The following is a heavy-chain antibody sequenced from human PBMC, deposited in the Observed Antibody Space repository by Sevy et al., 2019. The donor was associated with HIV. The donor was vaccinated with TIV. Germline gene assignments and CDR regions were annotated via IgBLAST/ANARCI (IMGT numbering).Heavy chain of an antibody. J-gene: IGHJ6*02. Sequence: GGALRLSCAASGFTFSSAWMSWVRQAPGKGLEWVGRIKSEIDGGAIDYAAPVKGRLSISREDSKNTVYLQMKSLKTEDTAVDYCITDPEYRGYDEEVINYYYYGMDVWGQGTTVTVSS. CDR2: IKSEIDGGAI. V-gene: IGHV3-15*01. D-gene: IGHD5-12*01. CDR1: GFTFSSAW. CDR3: ITDPEYRGYDEEVINYYYYGMDV.